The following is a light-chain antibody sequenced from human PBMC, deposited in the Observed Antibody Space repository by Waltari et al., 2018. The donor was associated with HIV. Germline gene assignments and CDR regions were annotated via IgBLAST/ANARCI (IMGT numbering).Light chain of an antibody. Sequence: QSALTQPASVSGSPGQSITISCTGTSSDIGGSNYVSWYQQHPGKAPKRMIDDVTNRPSGVSNRFSGSKSGNTAALTISGLQAEDEADYYCSSYRSTAVVFGGGTKLTVL. V-gene: IGLV2-14*03. J-gene: IGLJ2*01. CDR3: SSYRSTAVV. CDR1: SSDIGGSNY. CDR2: DVT.